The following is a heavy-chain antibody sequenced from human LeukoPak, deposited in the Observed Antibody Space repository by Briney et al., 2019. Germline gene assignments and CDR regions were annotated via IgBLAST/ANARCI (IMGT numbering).Heavy chain of an antibody. CDR2: IYYSGST. J-gene: IGHJ4*02. D-gene: IGHD4-23*01. V-gene: IGHV4-39*01. CDR3: ARHVLNGGLYDFDY. CDR1: GGSISSSSYY. Sequence: SETLSLTCTVSGGSISSSSYYWGWIRQPPGKGLEWIGSIYYSGSTYYNPSRKSRVTIAVDTSKNQFSLKRSSVTAADTAVYYCARHVLNGGLYDFDYWGQGTLVTVSS.